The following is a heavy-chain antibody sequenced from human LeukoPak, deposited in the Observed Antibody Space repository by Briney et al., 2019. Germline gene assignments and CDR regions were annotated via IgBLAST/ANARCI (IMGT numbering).Heavy chain of an antibody. Sequence: SGTLSLTCTVSGGSVSSNNYYWSWIRQPPGKGLEYIGYIYYSGTTKYNPSLKSRVTISVDTSKNQFSLKLRSVTAADTAVYYCARATPLYSSDWYVNWFDPWGQGTLVTVSS. CDR3: ARATPLYSSDWYVNWFDP. J-gene: IGHJ5*02. D-gene: IGHD6-19*01. CDR2: IYYSGTT. CDR1: GGSVSSNNYY. V-gene: IGHV4-61*01.